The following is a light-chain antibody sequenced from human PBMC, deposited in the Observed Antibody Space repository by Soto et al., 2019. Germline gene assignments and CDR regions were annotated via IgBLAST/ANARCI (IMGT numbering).Light chain of an antibody. J-gene: IGKJ5*01. CDR3: QQSSNWPPEIT. CDR2: DAS. Sequence: EIVLTQSQASLSSSPGDRDTLSCRPSQSVPRNLAWYQQRPGQAPXXLXXDASSRATGIPDRFSGSGCGTDFILTISSLEPEDFAVYYCQQSSNWPPEITFGQGTRLEIK. V-gene: IGKV3-11*01. CDR1: QSVPRN.